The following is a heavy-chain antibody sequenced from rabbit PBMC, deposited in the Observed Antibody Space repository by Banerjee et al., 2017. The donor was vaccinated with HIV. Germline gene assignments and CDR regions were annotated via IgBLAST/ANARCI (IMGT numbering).Heavy chain of an antibody. CDR2: IYAGSSGST. D-gene: IGHD8-1*01. Sequence: QSLEESGGDLVKPGASLTLTCTASGFSFSSGYYMCWVRQAPGKGLEWIACIYAGSSGSTYYASWAKGRFTISKTSSTTVTLQMTSLTAADTATYFCARKPGSSYYWGTRLDLWGPGTLVTVS. V-gene: IGHV1S40*01. J-gene: IGHJ3*01. CDR3: ARKPGSSYYWGTRLDL. CDR1: GFSFSSGYY.